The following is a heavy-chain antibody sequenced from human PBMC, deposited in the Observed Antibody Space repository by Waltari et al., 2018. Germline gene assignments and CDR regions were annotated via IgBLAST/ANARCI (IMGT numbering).Heavy chain of an antibody. CDR1: GFSFNTFA. CDR2: ISNSGDSV. D-gene: IGHD3-16*01. Sequence: EVQLLESGGTLVQPGGSLRLSCAASGFSFNTFAVTWVRQAPGKGLEGVSGISNSGDSVYYADSVKGRFAISRDNSKNTLYLQMNSLRAEDTAVYYCAKNWGGLDYWGQGTLVTVSS. J-gene: IGHJ4*02. V-gene: IGHV3-23*01. CDR3: AKNWGGLDY.